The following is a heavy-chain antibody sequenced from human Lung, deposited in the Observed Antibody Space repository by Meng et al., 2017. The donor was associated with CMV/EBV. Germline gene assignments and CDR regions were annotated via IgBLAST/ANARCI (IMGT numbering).Heavy chain of an antibody. CDR2: INSDGSST. J-gene: IGHJ6*02. CDR1: GFTFSSYW. D-gene: IGHD3-9*01. Sequence: GGSLRLSCAASGFTFSSYWMHWVRQAPGKGLVWVSRINSDGSSTSYADSVKGRFTISRDNAKNTLYLQMNSLGAEDTAVYYCARVWGDYDILTGYYYSYYYYGMDVWGQGXTVTVSS. CDR3: ARVWGDYDILTGYYYSYYYYGMDV. V-gene: IGHV3-74*01.